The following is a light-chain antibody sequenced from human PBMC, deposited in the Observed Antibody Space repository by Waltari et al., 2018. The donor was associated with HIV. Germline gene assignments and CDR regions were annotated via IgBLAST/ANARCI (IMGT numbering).Light chain of an antibody. CDR1: NIGSKS. CDR3: QVWDSSSDHPGV. J-gene: IGLJ3*02. CDR2: DDS. V-gene: IGLV3-21*02. Sequence: SYVLPQPPSVSVAPGQTARITCGGNNIGSKSVHWYQQKPGQAPVLVVNDDSDRPSGTPERFSGSNSGNTATLTISRVEAGDEADYYCQVWDSSSDHPGVFGGGTKLTVL.